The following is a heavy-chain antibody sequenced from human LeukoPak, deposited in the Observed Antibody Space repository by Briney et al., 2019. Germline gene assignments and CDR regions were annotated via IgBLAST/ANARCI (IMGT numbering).Heavy chain of an antibody. CDR2: ISVTGNTD. V-gene: IGHV3-30*03. CDR3: AREGATAGSGYYFDY. CDR1: GFTFSSYG. J-gene: IGHJ4*02. D-gene: IGHD6-13*01. Sequence: PGGSLRLSCAASGFTFSSYGMHWVRQAPGKGLDWVAVISVTGNTDYYADSVKGRFTISRDNTKKSLYLQMNSLRAEDTAVYYCAREGATAGSGYYFDYWGQGSLVTVSS.